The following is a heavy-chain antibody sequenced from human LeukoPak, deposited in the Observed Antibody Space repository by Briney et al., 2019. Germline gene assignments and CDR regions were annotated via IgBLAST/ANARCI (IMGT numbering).Heavy chain of an antibody. CDR3: ARVSEYYDFWSGSYHYFDY. D-gene: IGHD3-3*01. V-gene: IGHV4-59*01. J-gene: IGHJ4*02. CDR2: IYYSGST. Sequence: PSQTLSLTCAVYGGSFSVYYWSWIRQPPGRGLEWVGYIYYSGSTNYNPSLKSRVTISVDTSKNQFSLKLSSVTAADTAVYYCARVSEYYDFWSGSYHYFDYWGQGTLVTVSS. CDR1: GGSFSVYY.